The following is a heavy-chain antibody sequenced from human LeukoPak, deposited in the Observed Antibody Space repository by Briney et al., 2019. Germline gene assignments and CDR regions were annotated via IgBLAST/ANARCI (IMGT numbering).Heavy chain of an antibody. D-gene: IGHD3/OR15-3a*01. CDR3: ATCRNNYYFFES. J-gene: IGHJ4*02. CDR2: ITTSGGGT. CDR1: GLTFSSYV. Sequence: GGSLRLSCAASGLTFSSYVMNWGRQAPGKGLDWVSAITTSGGGTYYADSVKGRFTISRDNSKNTLYLQMNSLRAEDTAIYFCATCRNNYYFFESWGPGTLVTVSS. V-gene: IGHV3-23*01.